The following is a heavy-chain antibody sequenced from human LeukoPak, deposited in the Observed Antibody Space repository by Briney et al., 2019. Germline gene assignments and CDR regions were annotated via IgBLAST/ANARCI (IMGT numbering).Heavy chain of an antibody. Sequence: SETLSLTCTVSGGSISSYYWSWIRQPPGKGLEWIGYIYYSGSTNYNPSLKSRVIISVDTSKNQFSLKLSPVTAADTAVYYCARRGWWSGYGYGSGTRPADYGMDVWGQGTTVTVSS. V-gene: IGHV4-59*08. CDR2: IYYSGST. CDR3: ARRGWWSGYGYGSGTRPADYGMDV. D-gene: IGHD5-18*01. J-gene: IGHJ6*02. CDR1: GGSISSYY.